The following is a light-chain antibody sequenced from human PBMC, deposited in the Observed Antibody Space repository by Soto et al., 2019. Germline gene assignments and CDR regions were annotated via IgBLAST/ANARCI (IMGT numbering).Light chain of an antibody. CDR2: DAS. J-gene: IGKJ5*01. CDR3: QQFHTYPVT. Sequence: IQMTQSPSHVSASVGDRVTITCRASQGISGALAWYQQKPGRAPTLLIYDASSLESGVPSRFSGSESGTDFTLTISSLQAEDFATYYCQQFHTYPVTFGQGTRLEN. V-gene: IGKV1-13*02. CDR1: QGISGA.